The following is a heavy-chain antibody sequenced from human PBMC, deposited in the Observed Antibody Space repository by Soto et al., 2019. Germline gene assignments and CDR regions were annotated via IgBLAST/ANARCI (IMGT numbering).Heavy chain of an antibody. CDR2: IYYSGIT. Sequence: QVQLQESGPGLVKPSETLSLTCTVSGGSISSYYWSWIRQSPGKGLEWIGYIYYSGITSYNPSLKSRVTISVDTSKNQLSLKLAAVTAADTAVYYCARAGDGFSYGTIDYWGQGTLVTVSS. D-gene: IGHD5-18*01. V-gene: IGHV4-59*01. J-gene: IGHJ4*02. CDR3: ARAGDGFSYGTIDY. CDR1: GGSISSYY.